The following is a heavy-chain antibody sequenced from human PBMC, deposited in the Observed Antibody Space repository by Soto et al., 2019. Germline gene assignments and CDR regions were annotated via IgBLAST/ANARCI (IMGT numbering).Heavy chain of an antibody. J-gene: IGHJ6*02. CDR3: ARGGGGNYYDSSGYYPLIYYYGMDV. Sequence: PGESLKISCKGSGYSFTSYWIGWVRQMPGKGLEWMGIIYPGDSDTRYSPSFQGQVTISADKSISTAYLQWSSLKASDTAMYYCARGGGGNYYDSSGYYPLIYYYGMDVWGQGTTVTVSS. D-gene: IGHD3-22*01. CDR1: GYSFTSYW. V-gene: IGHV5-51*01. CDR2: IYPGDSDT.